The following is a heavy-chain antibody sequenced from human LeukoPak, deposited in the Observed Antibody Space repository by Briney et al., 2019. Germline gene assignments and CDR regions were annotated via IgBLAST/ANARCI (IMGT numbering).Heavy chain of an antibody. J-gene: IGHJ4*02. CDR1: GYTFTKFY. CDR3: ARVGGGNSWYYFDY. D-gene: IGHD4-23*01. V-gene: IGHV1-46*01. Sequence: ASVKVSCKASGYTFTKFYMHWVRQAPGQGLEWVGIINPSGGAASSAQEFQGRVTMTRDTSTNTVYMELSSLRPEDTAVYYCARVGGGNSWYYFDYWGQGTLVTVSS. CDR2: INPSGGAA.